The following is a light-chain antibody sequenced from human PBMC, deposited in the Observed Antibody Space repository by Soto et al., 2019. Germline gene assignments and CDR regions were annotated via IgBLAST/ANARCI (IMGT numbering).Light chain of an antibody. Sequence: EIVLTQSPATLSVSPGERATLSCRASQSVSSYLAWYQQKPGQAPRLLIYDATNRATGIPSRFSGSGSGTDFTLTISSLEPEDFAVYYCQQYNNWPGTFGQGTKVEIK. J-gene: IGKJ1*01. CDR1: QSVSSY. CDR3: QQYNNWPGT. CDR2: DAT. V-gene: IGKV3-11*01.